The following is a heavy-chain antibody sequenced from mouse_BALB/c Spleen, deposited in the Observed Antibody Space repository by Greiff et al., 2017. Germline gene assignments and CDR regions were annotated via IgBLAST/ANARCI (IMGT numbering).Heavy chain of an antibody. Sequence: EVMLVESGGGLVKPGGSLKLSCAASGFTFSDYYMYWVRQTPEKRLEWVATISDGGSYTYYPDSVKGRFTISRDNAKNNLYLQMSSLKSEDTAMYYCARDDTTATGAMDYWGQGTSVTVSS. CDR3: ARDDTTATGAMDY. CDR1: GFTFSDYY. D-gene: IGHD1-2*01. V-gene: IGHV5-4*02. CDR2: ISDGGSYT. J-gene: IGHJ4*01.